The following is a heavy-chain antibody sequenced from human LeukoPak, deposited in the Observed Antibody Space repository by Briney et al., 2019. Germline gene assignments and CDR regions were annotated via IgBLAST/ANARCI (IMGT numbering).Heavy chain of an antibody. J-gene: IGHJ3*02. CDR2: ISYDGSNE. CDR3: AKGSVLLWFGGDAFDI. V-gene: IGHV3-30-3*01. CDR1: GFTFSSYA. D-gene: IGHD3-10*01. Sequence: GGSLRLSCAASGFTFSSYAMPWVRQAPGKGLEWVAVISYDGSNEYYADSVKGRFTISRDNSKNTLYLQMNSLRPEDTAVYYCAKGSVLLWFGGDAFDIWGQGTMVTVSS.